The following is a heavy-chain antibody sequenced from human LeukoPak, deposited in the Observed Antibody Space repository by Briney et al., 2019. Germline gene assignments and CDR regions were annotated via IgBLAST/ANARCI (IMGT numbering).Heavy chain of an antibody. CDR3: ARGIVVVTADDAFDI. CDR2: IYYSGST. CDR1: GGSISSYY. J-gene: IGHJ3*02. V-gene: IGHV4-59*01. D-gene: IGHD2-21*02. Sequence: PPKPLSLPCTAPGGSISSYYWSWIRKPPGKGLEWIGHIYYSGSTNYNPSLKSRVTISVDTSKNQFSLKLSSVTAADTAVYYCARGIVVVTADDAFDIWGQGTMVTVSS.